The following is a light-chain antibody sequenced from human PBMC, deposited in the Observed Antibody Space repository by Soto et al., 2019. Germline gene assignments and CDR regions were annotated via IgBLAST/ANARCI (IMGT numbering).Light chain of an antibody. Sequence: QSALTQPASVSGSPGQSITISCSGTSSDIGAYDHVAWYQQFTGKSPKLMIYSVSNRPSGVSYRFSGSKSGNTASLTISGLQTEDEADYYCAAWDDSLSGPVFGGGTKLTVL. V-gene: IGLV2-14*01. CDR1: SSDIGAYDH. CDR3: AAWDDSLSGPV. J-gene: IGLJ2*01. CDR2: SVS.